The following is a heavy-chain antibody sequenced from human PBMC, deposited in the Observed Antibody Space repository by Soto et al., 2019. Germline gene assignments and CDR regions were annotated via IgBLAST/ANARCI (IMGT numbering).Heavy chain of an antibody. CDR3: AREVQVHTPAFVY. V-gene: IGHV1-69*19. D-gene: IGHD3-10*01. CDR1: GGTFNTYA. CDR2: ISPMFGAA. J-gene: IGHJ4*02. Sequence: QVQLVQSGAGMKKPGSSVKVSCQSSGGTFNTYAMNWVRQAPGQGPEWMGDISPMFGAANYAPKLQGRVTITADESTGTSYMQLSSLTSEDTALYFCAREVQVHTPAFVYWGQGTLVTVSS.